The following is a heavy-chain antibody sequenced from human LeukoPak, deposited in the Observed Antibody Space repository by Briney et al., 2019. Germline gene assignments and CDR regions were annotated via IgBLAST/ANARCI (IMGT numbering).Heavy chain of an antibody. J-gene: IGHJ3*02. D-gene: IGHD2-21*01. CDR3: ARIAYCGGDCYSNDAFDI. Sequence: GASVKVSCKASGGTFSSYAISWVRQAPGQGLEWMGGIIPIFGTANYAQKFQGRVTITTDESTSTAYMELSSLRSEDTAVYYCARIAYCGGDCYSNDAFDIWGQGTMVTVSS. CDR1: GGTFSSYA. V-gene: IGHV1-69*05. CDR2: IIPIFGTA.